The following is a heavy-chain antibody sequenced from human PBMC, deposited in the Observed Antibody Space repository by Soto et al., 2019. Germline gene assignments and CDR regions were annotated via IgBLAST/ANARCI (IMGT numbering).Heavy chain of an antibody. V-gene: IGHV1-18*01. D-gene: IGHD3-22*01. CDR2: ISAYNGNT. J-gene: IGHJ4*02. CDR3: ARSGNSGYYLDY. CDR1: GYTFTSYG. Sequence: GASVKVSCTASGYTFTSYGPNWVRQAPGQGLEWMGWISAYNGNTNYAQKFQGRVTMTTDTSTTTVYMELRSLRSDDTAVYYCARSGNSGYYLDYWGQGTPVTVSS.